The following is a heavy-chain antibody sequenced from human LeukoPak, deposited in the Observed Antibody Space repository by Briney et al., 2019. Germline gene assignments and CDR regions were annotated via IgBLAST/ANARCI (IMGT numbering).Heavy chain of an antibody. V-gene: IGHV1-8*03. CDR2: MNPNSGNT. CDR3: ARSRDYSSPNDY. J-gene: IGHJ4*02. Sequence: GASVKVSCKASGHTFTSYDINRVRQATGQGLEWMGWMNPNSGNTGYAQKFQGRVTITRNTSISTAYMELSSLRSEDTAVYYCARSRDYSSPNDYWGQGTLVTVSS. CDR1: GHTFTSYD. D-gene: IGHD6-13*01.